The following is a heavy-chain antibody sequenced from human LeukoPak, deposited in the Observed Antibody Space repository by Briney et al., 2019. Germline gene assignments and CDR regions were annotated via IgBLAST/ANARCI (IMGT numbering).Heavy chain of an antibody. CDR1: GFTFSSYG. CDR3: AKDRGYDFWSGYLDY. Sequence: GGSLRLSCAASGFTFSSYGMPWVRQAPGKGLEWVAVIWYDGSNKYYADSVKGRFTISRDNSKNTLYLQMNSLRAEDTAVYYCAKDRGYDFWSGYLDYWGQGTLVTVSS. D-gene: IGHD3-3*01. J-gene: IGHJ4*02. V-gene: IGHV3-33*06. CDR2: IWYDGSNK.